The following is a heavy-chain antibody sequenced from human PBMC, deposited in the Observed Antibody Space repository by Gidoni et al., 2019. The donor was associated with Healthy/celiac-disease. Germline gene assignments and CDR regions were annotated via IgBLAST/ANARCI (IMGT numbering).Heavy chain of an antibody. Sequence: EVQLLESGGGLVQPGGSLRLSCAASGFTFSSDAMSWVRQAPGKGLEWVSAISGSGGNTYYADSVKGRFTISRDNSKNTLYLQMNSLRADDTAVYYCAKRGLKGIASYFQHWGQGTLVTVSS. D-gene: IGHD6-13*01. CDR3: AKRGLKGIASYFQH. J-gene: IGHJ1*01. V-gene: IGHV3-23*01. CDR1: GFTFSSDA. CDR2: ISGSGGNT.